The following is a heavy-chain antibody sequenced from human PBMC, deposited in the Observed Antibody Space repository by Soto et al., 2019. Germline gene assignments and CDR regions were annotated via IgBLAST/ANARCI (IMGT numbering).Heavy chain of an antibody. CDR3: GSVFEY. CDR2: IDNDGSGT. J-gene: IGHJ4*02. V-gene: IGHV3-74*01. CDR1: GFTFTNYW. Sequence: EVQLVESGGGLVRPGGSLRLSCAVSGFTFTNYWMHWVRQAPGKGLVWVSRIDNDGSGTSYADSVKGRFTISRDNAKNTLYLQMDSLRAEDPGVYFCGSVFEYWGQGTPVTVSS.